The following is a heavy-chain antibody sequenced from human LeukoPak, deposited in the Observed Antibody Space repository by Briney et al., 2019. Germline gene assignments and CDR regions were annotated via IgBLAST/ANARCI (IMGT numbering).Heavy chain of an antibody. CDR3: ARASTWVPGKDSSGYYYPYAFDI. Sequence: GGSLRLSCAASIYTFSSSVMHWVRQAPGKGLEWVAAISYDGTDKYYADSVKGRFTTSRDNSKNTLYLQVNSLRGEDTAVYYCARASTWVPGKDSSGYYYPYAFDIWGQGTMVTVSS. CDR1: IYTFSSSV. CDR2: ISYDGTDK. J-gene: IGHJ3*02. D-gene: IGHD3-22*01. V-gene: IGHV3-30*14.